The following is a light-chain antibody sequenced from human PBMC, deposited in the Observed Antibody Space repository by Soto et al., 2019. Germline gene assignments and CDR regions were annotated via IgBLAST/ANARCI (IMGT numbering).Light chain of an antibody. Sequence: QSVLTQPPSASGSPGQSVTISCTGTSSDVGGYNYVSWYQKYPGKAPKLMIYEVTKRPSGVPDRFSGSKSGNTASLTVSGLLAEDEADYYCSSYTSSSTVVFGGGTKLTVL. V-gene: IGLV2-8*01. J-gene: IGLJ2*01. CDR2: EVT. CDR1: SSDVGGYNY. CDR3: SSYTSSSTVV.